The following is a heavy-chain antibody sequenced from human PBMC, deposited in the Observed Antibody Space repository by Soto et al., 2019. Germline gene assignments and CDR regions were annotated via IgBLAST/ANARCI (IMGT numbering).Heavy chain of an antibody. CDR2: ISSSYSTI. J-gene: IGHJ4*02. D-gene: IGHD6-19*01. CDR1: GFNTSSFD. Sequence: PGGPMRLSCAAFGFNTSSFDMNWVRQAPGKGLEWISYISSSYSTIYYADSVKGRFTISRDNAKKSLYLQMDSLRDEDTVVYYCARYYSGWSFDYWGQGT. V-gene: IGHV3-48*02. CDR3: ARYYSGWSFDY.